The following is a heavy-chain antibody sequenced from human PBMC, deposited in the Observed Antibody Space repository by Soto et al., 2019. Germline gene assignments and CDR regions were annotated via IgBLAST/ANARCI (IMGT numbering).Heavy chain of an antibody. Sequence: GGSLRLSCAASGFTFSSYAMHWVRQAPGKGLEWVAVISYDGSNKYYADSVKGRFTISRDNSKNTLYLQMNSLRAEDTAVYYCARDWAPNSSSWYTYFDYWGQGTLVTVSS. J-gene: IGHJ4*02. CDR1: GFTFSSYA. V-gene: IGHV3-30-3*01. D-gene: IGHD6-13*01. CDR2: ISYDGSNK. CDR3: ARDWAPNSSSWYTYFDY.